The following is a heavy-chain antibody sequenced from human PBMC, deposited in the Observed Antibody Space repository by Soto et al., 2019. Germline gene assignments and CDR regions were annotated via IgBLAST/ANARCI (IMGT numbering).Heavy chain of an antibody. CDR2: IYHSGST. Sequence: SETLSLTCAVSGGSISSTNWWSWVRQPPGKGLEWIGEIYHSGSTNYNASLKSRVAISIDKSKSQFSLNLSSVTAADTAVYYCAGFCRSTSCYTDYWGQGTLVTVPQ. J-gene: IGHJ4*02. D-gene: IGHD2-2*02. CDR1: GGSISSTNW. CDR3: AGFCRSTSCYTDY. V-gene: IGHV4-4*02.